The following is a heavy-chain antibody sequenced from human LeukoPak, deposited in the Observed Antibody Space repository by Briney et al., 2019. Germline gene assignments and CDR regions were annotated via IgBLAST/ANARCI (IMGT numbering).Heavy chain of an antibody. Sequence: GGSLRLSCAASGFTFSDYYMSWIRQAPGKGLEWVSYISISGTTIYYADSVKGRFTISRDNAKNSLYLQMNSLRADDTAVYYCAREPPPYYDILTGTVLFDYWGQGTLVTVSS. J-gene: IGHJ4*02. CDR2: ISISGTTI. CDR1: GFTFSDYY. CDR3: AREPPPYYDILTGTVLFDY. D-gene: IGHD3-9*01. V-gene: IGHV3-11*01.